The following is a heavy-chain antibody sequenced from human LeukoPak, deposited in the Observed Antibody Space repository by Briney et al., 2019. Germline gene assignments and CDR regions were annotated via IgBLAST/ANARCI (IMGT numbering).Heavy chain of an antibody. J-gene: IGHJ4*02. CDR1: GFTFSSYS. CDR2: ISSTTGYT. Sequence: TGGSLRLSCAASGFTFSSYSMNWVRQAPGKGLEWVSSISSTTGYTHYADSVEGRFTISRDNAKNSLYLQMNSLRAEDTAVYYCASGQQGREDFGGQGTLVTVSS. D-gene: IGHD6-19*01. CDR3: ASGQQGREDF. V-gene: IGHV3-21*01.